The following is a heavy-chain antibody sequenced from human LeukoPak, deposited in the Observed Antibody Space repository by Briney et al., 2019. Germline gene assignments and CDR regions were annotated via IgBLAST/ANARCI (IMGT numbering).Heavy chain of an antibody. Sequence: PGGSLRLSCAASGFTFSRYRMSWVRQSPGKGLEGVPNIKQDRTEKYYVDSVKGRFTISRDNAKNSLYLQMNSLRAEDTAVYDCARRYADFDYWGQGTLVTVSS. CDR1: GFTFSRYR. CDR2: IKQDRTEK. CDR3: ARRYADFDY. D-gene: IGHD1-1*01. V-gene: IGHV3-7*01. J-gene: IGHJ4*02.